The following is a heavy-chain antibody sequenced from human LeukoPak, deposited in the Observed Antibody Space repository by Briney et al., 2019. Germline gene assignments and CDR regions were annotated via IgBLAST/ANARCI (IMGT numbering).Heavy chain of an antibody. CDR1: GFTFSSYS. CDR3: ARVYSSSSQGLGY. J-gene: IGHJ4*02. V-gene: IGHV3-21*01. D-gene: IGHD6-6*01. CDR2: ISSVSSYI. Sequence: PGGSLRLSCAAAGFTFSSYSMNWVRQAPGKWLEWVSSISSVSSYIYHADSVKGRLTISRDNAKNSLYLQTNSLRPEDTVVYYCARVYSSSSQGLGYWGQGTLVTVSS.